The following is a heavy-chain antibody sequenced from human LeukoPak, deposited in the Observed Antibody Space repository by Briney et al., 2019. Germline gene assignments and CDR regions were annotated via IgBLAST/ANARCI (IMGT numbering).Heavy chain of an antibody. Sequence: PGGSLRLSCAASGFTFSSYAMSWVRQAPGKGLEWVSAISGSGGSTYYADSVKGRFTISRDNSKNTLFLQMNSLRAEDTAVYYCAKGCSNTKCSSGPAFDPWGQGTLVTVSS. J-gene: IGHJ5*02. V-gene: IGHV3-23*01. CDR1: GFTFSSYA. D-gene: IGHD2-2*01. CDR2: ISGSGGST. CDR3: AKGCSNTKCSSGPAFDP.